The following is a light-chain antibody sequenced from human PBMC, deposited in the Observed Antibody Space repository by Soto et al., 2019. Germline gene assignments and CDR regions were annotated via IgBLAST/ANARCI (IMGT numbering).Light chain of an antibody. CDR2: ETS. CDR1: QSVSSK. V-gene: IGKV3D-15*01. J-gene: IGKJ5*01. Sequence: EIVMTQSPATLSVSPGEGATLSCRPSQSVSSKLDWYQQKHGLAPRLVIYETSNRATGIPARFSAIMYGTAGTITLRRLETEDGSVFDGQHYDRLPITFGQGTRLEIK. CDR3: QHYDRLPIT.